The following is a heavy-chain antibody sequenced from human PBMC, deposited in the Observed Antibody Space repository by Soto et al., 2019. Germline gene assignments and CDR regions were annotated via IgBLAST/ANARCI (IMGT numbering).Heavy chain of an antibody. D-gene: IGHD5-18*01. Sequence: EVQLLESGGGLVQPGGSLRLSCAASGFTFSSYAMSWVRQAPGKGLEWVSAISGSGGSTYYADSVKGRFTISRDNSKKTLYLQMNSLRAEDTAVYYCAKDPGRNVDTAHKDYWGQGTLVTVSS. V-gene: IGHV3-23*01. J-gene: IGHJ4*02. CDR3: AKDPGRNVDTAHKDY. CDR2: ISGSGGST. CDR1: GFTFSSYA.